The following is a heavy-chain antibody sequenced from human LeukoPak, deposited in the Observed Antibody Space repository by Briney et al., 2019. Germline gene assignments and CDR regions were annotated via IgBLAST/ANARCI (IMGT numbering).Heavy chain of an antibody. CDR3: ARCPGDDCGGAFDI. J-gene: IGHJ3*02. Sequence: ASVKVSCKPSGNTFTHYDINWLRQATGQGLEWMGWMNPNTGNADSAEKFQGRVTMTRNISISTAYMELSSLRFEDTAAYYCARCPGDDCGGAFDIWGQGTMVTVSS. D-gene: IGHD2-21*02. V-gene: IGHV1-8*01. CDR1: GNTFTHYD. CDR2: MNPNTGNA.